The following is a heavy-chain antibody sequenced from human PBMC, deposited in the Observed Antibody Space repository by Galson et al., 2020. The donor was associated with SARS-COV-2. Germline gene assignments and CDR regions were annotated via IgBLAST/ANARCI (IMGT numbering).Heavy chain of an antibody. CDR1: GSTFSSYA. CDR3: ASERNYYDSTGIFDY. CDR2: ISYDGSNK. Sequence: TGGSLRLSCAASGSTFSSYAMHWVRQAPGKGLEWVAVISYDGSNKYYADPVKGRFTISRDNSKNTLYLQMNSLRAEDTAVYYCASERNYYDSTGIFDYWGQGTLVAVSS. V-gene: IGHV3-30-3*01. J-gene: IGHJ4*02. D-gene: IGHD3-22*01.